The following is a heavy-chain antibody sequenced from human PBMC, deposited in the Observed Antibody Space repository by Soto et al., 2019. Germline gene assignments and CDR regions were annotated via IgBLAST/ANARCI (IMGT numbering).Heavy chain of an antibody. CDR2: INAGNGNT. J-gene: IGHJ6*02. Sequence: ASVKVSCKASGYTYTSYTMHWVRQAPGQRLEWMGWINAGNGNTKHSQKFQGRVTITRDTSANTAYMELSSLRSEDTAVYFCATTTGDRYYYGMDVWGQGTRVTVSS. CDR1: GYTYTSYT. D-gene: IGHD7-27*01. V-gene: IGHV1-3*01. CDR3: ATTTGDRYYYGMDV.